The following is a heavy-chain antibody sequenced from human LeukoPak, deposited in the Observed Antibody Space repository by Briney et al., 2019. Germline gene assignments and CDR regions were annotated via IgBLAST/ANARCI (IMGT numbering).Heavy chain of an antibody. Sequence: AGGSLRLSCAASGFTFDDYAMHWVRQAPGKGLEWVSGISWNSGSIGYADSVKGRFTISRDNAKNSLYLQMNSLRAEDTALYYCAKDGDHGPTLGIDYWGQGTLVTVSS. V-gene: IGHV3-9*01. CDR3: AKDGDHGPTLGIDY. CDR1: GFTFDDYA. D-gene: IGHD7-27*01. J-gene: IGHJ4*02. CDR2: ISWNSGSI.